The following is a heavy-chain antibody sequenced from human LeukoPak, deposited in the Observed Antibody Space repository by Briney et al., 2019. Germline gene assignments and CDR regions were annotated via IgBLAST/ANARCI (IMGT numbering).Heavy chain of an antibody. CDR3: ARSFDL. V-gene: IGHV3-48*02. Sequence: GGSLRLSCAASGFTFSSHNMNWVRQAPGKGLEWVSYVSTGSTAIYYADSVKGRFTISRDDAENSLYLQMNSLRDDDTAVYYCARSFDLWGQGTLVTVSS. CDR2: VSTGSTAI. J-gene: IGHJ4*02. CDR1: GFTFSSHN.